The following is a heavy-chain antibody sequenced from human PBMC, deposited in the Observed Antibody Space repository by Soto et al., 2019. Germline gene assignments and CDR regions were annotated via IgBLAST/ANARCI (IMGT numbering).Heavy chain of an antibody. V-gene: IGHV3-23*01. CDR3: AKGPYDILTGYFY. D-gene: IGHD3-9*01. J-gene: IGHJ4*02. Sequence: EVQLLESGGDLVQPGGSLRLSCAASGFNVGAFAVNWVRQAPGKGLEWVSGISVSDAFIYYADSVRGRFSISRDNSKNTLYLQMNSLRAEDTAVYYCAKGPYDILTGYFYWGQGTLVTVSS. CDR1: GFNVGAFA. CDR2: ISVSDAFI.